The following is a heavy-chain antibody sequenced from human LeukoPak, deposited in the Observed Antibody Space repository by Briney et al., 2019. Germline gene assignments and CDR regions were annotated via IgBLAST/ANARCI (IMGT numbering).Heavy chain of an antibody. CDR2: IYYSGST. V-gene: IGHV4-39*01. CDR1: GGSVSSSYY. Sequence: SETLSLACTVSGGSVSSSYYWGWIRQPPGKGLEWIGSIYYSGSTYYNPSLKSRVTISVDTSKNQFSLKVSSVTAADTAVYYCAGHLGPDVGPWGQGTLVTVSS. J-gene: IGHJ5*02. CDR3: AGHLGPDVGP.